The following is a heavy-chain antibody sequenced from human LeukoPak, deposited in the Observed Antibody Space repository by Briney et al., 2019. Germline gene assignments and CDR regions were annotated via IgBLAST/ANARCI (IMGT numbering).Heavy chain of an antibody. V-gene: IGHV3-33*08. CDR3: VSEETGWGTRYLFDY. J-gene: IGHJ4*02. D-gene: IGHD3-10*01. Sequence: GGPLRLSCTASGFSFSTYQMHWVRQAPGTGLEWVAVIWSDGSNHFYPDSVKGRFTVSRDNSRNTVDLQMDSLRTEDTAVYYCVSEETGWGTRYLFDYWGQGALVTVSS. CDR1: GFSFSTYQ. CDR2: IWSDGSNH.